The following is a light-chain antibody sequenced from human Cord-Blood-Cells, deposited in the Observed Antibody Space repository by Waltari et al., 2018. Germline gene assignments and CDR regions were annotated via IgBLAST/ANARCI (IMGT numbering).Light chain of an antibody. CDR1: SSDVGGYNY. V-gene: IGLV2-14*01. J-gene: IGLJ1*01. CDR2: EVS. CDR3: SSYTSSSTLV. Sequence: QSALTQPASVSGSPGQSITISCTGTSSDVGGYNYVSWYQQHPGKAPKLRIYEVSNRPSGVSSRFSGSESCNTASLTISGLQAEDEADYYCSSYTSSSTLVFGTGTKVTVL.